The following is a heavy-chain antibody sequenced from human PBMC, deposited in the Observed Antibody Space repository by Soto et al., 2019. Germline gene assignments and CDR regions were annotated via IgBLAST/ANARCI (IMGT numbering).Heavy chain of an antibody. J-gene: IGHJ4*02. Sequence: PSETLSLTCSVSGASISAQSWNWIRQAPGKGLEWLGYLFYSGTTNYNPSLKSRVTISADTSKNQVSLELTSVTAADTAVYFCARGLSWSPYFESWGQGILVTVSS. CDR1: GASISAQS. CDR2: LFYSGTT. V-gene: IGHV4-59*11. CDR3: ARGLSWSPYFES. D-gene: IGHD3-3*01.